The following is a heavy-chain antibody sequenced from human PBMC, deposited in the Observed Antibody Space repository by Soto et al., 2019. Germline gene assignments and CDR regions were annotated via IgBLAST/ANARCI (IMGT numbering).Heavy chain of an antibody. V-gene: IGHV3-23*01. J-gene: IGHJ4*02. D-gene: IGHD3-22*01. CDR1: GFTFSSYA. CDR2: ISGSGGST. Sequence: GGSLRLSCAASGFTFSSYAMSWVRQAPGKGLEWVSAISGSGGSTYYADSVKGRFTISRDNSKNTLYLQMNSLRAEDTAVYYCAKSPGMYYYDSSGYYHYDYWGQGTLVTVSS. CDR3: AKSPGMYYYDSSGYYHYDY.